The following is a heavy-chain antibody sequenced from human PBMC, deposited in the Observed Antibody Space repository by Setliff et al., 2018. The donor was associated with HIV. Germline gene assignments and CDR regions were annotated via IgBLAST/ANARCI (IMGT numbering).Heavy chain of an antibody. J-gene: IGHJ3*02. CDR1: GYTFTGYY. V-gene: IGHV1-2*02. D-gene: IGHD1-26*01. CDR2: INPNSGGT. Sequence: GASVKVSCKASGYTFTGYYMHWVRQAPGQGLEWMGWINPNSGGTNYAQKFQGRVTMTRDTSIRTAYMEVSGLRYDDTAVYYCARSGSYSSNDGFDIWGPGTLVTVSS. CDR3: ARSGSYSSNDGFDI.